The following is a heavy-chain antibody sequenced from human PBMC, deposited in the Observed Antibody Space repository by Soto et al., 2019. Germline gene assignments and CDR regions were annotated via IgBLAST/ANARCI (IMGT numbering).Heavy chain of an antibody. V-gene: IGHV4-34*01. Sequence: QVQLQQWGAGLLKPSETLSITCAVYGGSFSGYYWSWIRQPPGKGLEWIGEINHSGSTRYRSSLKSRVTISAYTSKNQFSLRLSSVTAADTAVYYCARDMLPVLRGDWCDPWGQGTLVTVSS. CDR2: INHSGST. J-gene: IGHJ5*02. CDR1: GGSFSGYY. D-gene: IGHD4-17*01. CDR3: ARDMLPVLRGDWCDP.